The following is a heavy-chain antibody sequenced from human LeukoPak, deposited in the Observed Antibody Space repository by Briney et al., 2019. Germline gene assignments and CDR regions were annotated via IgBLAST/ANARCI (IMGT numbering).Heavy chain of an antibody. CDR2: IDSSSTTV. D-gene: IGHD3-10*01. Sequence: GGSLRLSCAASGFTFSSYSMNWVRQAPGKGLEWVSYIDSSSTTVLYADSVKGRFTISTDNAKNSVYLQMNSLRDEDTAVYYCARDRAYAFDNWGQGTMVTVSS. CDR3: ARDRAYAFDN. CDR1: GFTFSSYS. J-gene: IGHJ3*02. V-gene: IGHV3-48*02.